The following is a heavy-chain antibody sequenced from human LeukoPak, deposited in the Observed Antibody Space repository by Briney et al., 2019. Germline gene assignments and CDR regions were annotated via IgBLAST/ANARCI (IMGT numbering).Heavy chain of an antibody. CDR1: GFTFNGYS. Sequence: PGGSLRLSCTASGFTFNGYSMNWVRQAPGKGLEWVSSISTSSSYIYYADSVKGRFTISRNNPKNSLYLQMNSLRAEDTAVYYSARNRGDPSYFDYWGQGTLVTVSS. J-gene: IGHJ4*02. CDR2: ISTSSSYI. D-gene: IGHD4-17*01. CDR3: ARNRGDPSYFDY. V-gene: IGHV3-21*01.